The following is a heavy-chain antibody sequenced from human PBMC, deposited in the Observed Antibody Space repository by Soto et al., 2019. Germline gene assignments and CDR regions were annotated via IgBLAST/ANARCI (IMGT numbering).Heavy chain of an antibody. V-gene: IGHV3-21*01. CDR3: ARDPVGYSGMDV. J-gene: IGHJ6*02. CDR2: ISSSSSYI. Sequence: EVQLVESGGGLVKPGGSLRLSCAASGFTFSSYSMNWVRQAPGKGLEWVSSISSSSSYIYYADSVKGRFTISRDNAKNSLYLQMNSLRAEDTAVYYCARDPVGYSGMDVWGQGTTVTVSS. CDR1: GFTFSSYS.